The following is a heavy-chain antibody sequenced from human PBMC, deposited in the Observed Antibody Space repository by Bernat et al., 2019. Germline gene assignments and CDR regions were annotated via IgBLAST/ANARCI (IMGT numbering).Heavy chain of an antibody. CDR1: GYTFTGYY. CDR2: INPNSGGT. V-gene: IGHV1-2*04. J-gene: IGHJ5*02. D-gene: IGHD6-13*01. CDR3: ARGDIRVGPLAAAAHP. Sequence: QVQLVQSGAEVKKPGASVKVSCKASGYTFTGYYMHWVRQAPGQGLEWMGWINPNSGGTNYAQKFQGWVTMTRDTSISTAYMELSRLRSDDTAVYYCARGDIRVGPLAAAAHPWGQGTLVTVSS.